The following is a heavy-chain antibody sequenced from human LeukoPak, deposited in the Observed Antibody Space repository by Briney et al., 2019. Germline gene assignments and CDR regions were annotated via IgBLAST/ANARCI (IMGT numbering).Heavy chain of an antibody. CDR2: INPNSGVT. D-gene: IGHD5-18*01. V-gene: IGHV1-2*02. J-gene: IGHJ4*02. CDR1: GYTVTSHY. CDR3: AKDAYSGFSSSYNMDS. Sequence: AAVKLSCKASGYTVTSHYLHWVRQAPGQGLEWVGWINPNSGVTNYAQKFQGRVTMTRDTSINTAYMELHSLTSDDTAMYYCAKDAYSGFSSSYNMDSWGQGTLVTVSS.